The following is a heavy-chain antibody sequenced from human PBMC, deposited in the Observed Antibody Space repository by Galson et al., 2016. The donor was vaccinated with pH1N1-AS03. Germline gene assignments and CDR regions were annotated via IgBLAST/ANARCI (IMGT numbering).Heavy chain of an antibody. CDR3: AKDPIQYGDYVWYFDY. J-gene: IGHJ4*02. Sequence: SLRLSCAASGFIFSNYAMSWVRQAPGMGLEWVSAITSRGSTYYADSVKGRFTISRDNSKNTLYLQMNSLRAEDMAVYYCAKDPIQYGDYVWYFDYWGQGTLVTVSS. CDR2: ITSRGST. D-gene: IGHD4-17*01. CDR1: GFIFSNYA. V-gene: IGHV3-23*01.